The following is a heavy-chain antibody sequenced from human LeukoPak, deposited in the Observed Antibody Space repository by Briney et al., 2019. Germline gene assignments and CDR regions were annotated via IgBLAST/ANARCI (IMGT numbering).Heavy chain of an antibody. Sequence: SETLSLTCTVSGGSIRSYYWSWIRQPPGKGLEWIAYIYYSGSTNYNPSLKSRVTISVDTSKNQFSLKLSSVTAADTAVYYCTRANGYGLIDYWGQGTLVTVSS. V-gene: IGHV4-59*01. D-gene: IGHD3-10*01. J-gene: IGHJ4*02. CDR3: TRANGYGLIDY. CDR2: IYYSGST. CDR1: GGSIRSYY.